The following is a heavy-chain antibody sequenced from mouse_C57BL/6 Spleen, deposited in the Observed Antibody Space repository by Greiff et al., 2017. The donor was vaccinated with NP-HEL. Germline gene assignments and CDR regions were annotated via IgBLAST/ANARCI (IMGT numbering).Heavy chain of an antibody. Sequence: VKLMESGAELARPGASVKMSCKASGYTFTSYTMHWVKQRPGQGLEWIGYINPSSGYTKYNQKFKDKATLTADKSSSTAYMQLSSLTSEDSAVYYCAREDYGSSDYWGQGTTLTVSS. CDR1: GYTFTSYT. CDR2: INPSSGYT. J-gene: IGHJ2*01. V-gene: IGHV1-4*01. CDR3: AREDYGSSDY. D-gene: IGHD1-1*01.